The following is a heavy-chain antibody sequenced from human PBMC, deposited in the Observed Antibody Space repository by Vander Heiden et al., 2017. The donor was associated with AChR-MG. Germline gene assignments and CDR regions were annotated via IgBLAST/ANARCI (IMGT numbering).Heavy chain of an antibody. D-gene: IGHD4-4*01. CDR1: GGSISSYY. J-gene: IGHJ4*02. V-gene: IGHV4-4*07. CDR3: ARATVTTGDDYFDY. Sequence: QVQLQESGPGQVKPSETLSLTCTVSGGSISSYYWSWIRQPAGKGLEYIGRIYNSGSSKYNPSLKSRVTMSVDTSKNQFSLKLTSVTAADTAVYYCARATVTTGDDYFDYWGQGTLVTVSS. CDR2: IYNSGSS.